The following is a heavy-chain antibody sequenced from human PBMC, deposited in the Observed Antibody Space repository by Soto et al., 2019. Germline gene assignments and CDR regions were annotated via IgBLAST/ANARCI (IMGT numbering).Heavy chain of an antibody. V-gene: IGHV4-30-4*01. D-gene: IGHD3-22*01. CDR2: IYYSGST. CDR3: ARDQGPDTYYYDSSGYYFPQA. CDR1: GGSISSGDYY. Sequence: PSETLSLTCTVSGGSISSGDYYWSWIRQPPGKGLEWIGYIYYSGSTYYNPSLKSRVTISLDTSKNQFSLKLSSVTAADTAVYYCARDQGPDTYYYDSSGYYFPQAWGQGTLVTVSS. J-gene: IGHJ5*02.